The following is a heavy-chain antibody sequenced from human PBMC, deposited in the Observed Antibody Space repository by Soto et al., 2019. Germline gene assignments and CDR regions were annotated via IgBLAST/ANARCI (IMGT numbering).Heavy chain of an antibody. CDR2: ISRSSTGI. V-gene: IGHV3-48*02. D-gene: IGHD3-10*01. CDR3: ARAVTWGLDV. J-gene: IGHJ6*02. Sequence: EVQLVESGGGLVQPGGSLRLSCAASGFTFSLYSMSWVRQAPGKGLEWVSYISRSSTGIHYADSGKGRFTISRDDATNSMHRQMNSLRDGDTAVYYCARAVTWGLDVWGQGTTVSISS. CDR1: GFTFSLYS.